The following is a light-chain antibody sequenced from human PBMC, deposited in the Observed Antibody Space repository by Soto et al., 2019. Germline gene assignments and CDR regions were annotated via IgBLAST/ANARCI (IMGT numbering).Light chain of an antibody. J-gene: IGLJ1*01. V-gene: IGLV2-14*03. CDR2: AVS. Sequence: QSALPQPASVSGSPGQSITISCSGTSSDIGSYNHVAWYQQFPGKSPKLMIYAVSDRPSGVSDRFSGSKSGITASLTISGLQTEDEADYYCISYTDRQSYLFGTGTKVTVL. CDR1: SSDIGSYNH. CDR3: ISYTDRQSYL.